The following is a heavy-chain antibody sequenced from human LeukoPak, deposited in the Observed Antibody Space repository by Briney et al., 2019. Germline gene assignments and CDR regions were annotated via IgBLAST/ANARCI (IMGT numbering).Heavy chain of an antibody. D-gene: IGHD3-10*01. Sequence: GGSLRLSCVASGFTVSSNYMSWVRQAPGKGLEWVSLIYSGDTTHYADSVKGRFTISRDNSKNTVYLQMNSLRAEDTAVYYCARARITMVRGTSYYFDYWGQGTLVTVSS. J-gene: IGHJ4*02. CDR1: GFTVSSNY. V-gene: IGHV3-53*01. CDR2: IYSGDTT. CDR3: ARARITMVRGTSYYFDY.